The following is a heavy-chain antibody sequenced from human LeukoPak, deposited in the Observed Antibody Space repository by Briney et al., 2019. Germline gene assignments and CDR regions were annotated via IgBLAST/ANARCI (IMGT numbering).Heavy chain of an antibody. J-gene: IGHJ4*02. Sequence: ASVKVSCKASGYTFTSYYMHWVRQAPGQGLEWMGIINPSGGSTSYAQKFQGRVTMTRDMSTSTVYMELSSLRSEDTAVYYCAGDYYDSSGYYRFDYWGQGTLVTVSS. CDR2: INPSGGST. CDR3: AGDYYDSSGYYRFDY. D-gene: IGHD3-22*01. CDR1: GYTFTSYY. V-gene: IGHV1-46*01.